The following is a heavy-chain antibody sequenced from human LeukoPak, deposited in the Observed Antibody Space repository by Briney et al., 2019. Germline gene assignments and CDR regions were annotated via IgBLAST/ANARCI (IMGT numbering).Heavy chain of an antibody. CDR1: GGTFSSYA. Sequence: SVKVSCKASGGTFSSYAISWARQAPGQGLEWMGRIIPIPGIANYAQKFQGRVTITADKSTSTAYMELSSLRSEDTAVYYCARDWVPLAAAGHYYYGMDVWGQGTTVTVSS. CDR2: IIPIPGIA. CDR3: ARDWVPLAAAGHYYYGMDV. V-gene: IGHV1-69*04. D-gene: IGHD6-13*01. J-gene: IGHJ6*02.